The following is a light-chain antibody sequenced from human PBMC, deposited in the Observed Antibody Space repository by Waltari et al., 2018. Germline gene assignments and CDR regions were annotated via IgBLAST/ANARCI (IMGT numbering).Light chain of an antibody. J-gene: IGKJ1*01. CDR3: QHYVRLPVT. Sequence: EIMLTQSPGTLSLSPGERATLSCRASPSISRFLAWSQQRPGKGPRRLIFDVSTRATGIPDRFSCSGSGTDFSLTISRLEPEDIAVYYCQHYVRLPVTFGQGTKLEIK. V-gene: IGKV3-20*01. CDR2: DVS. CDR1: PSISRF.